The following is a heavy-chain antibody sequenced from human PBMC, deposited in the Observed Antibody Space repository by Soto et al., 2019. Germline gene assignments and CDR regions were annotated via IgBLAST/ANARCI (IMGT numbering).Heavy chain of an antibody. V-gene: IGHV1-3*01. D-gene: IGHD3-10*01. CDR2: INAGNGNT. CDR3: ASSEGTYYGSGSYPWFDP. Sequence: ASVKVSDKASGYAFTSYAMHSVRQAPGQRLEWMGWINAGNGNTKYSQKFQGRVTITRDTSASTAYMELSSLRSEDTAVYYCASSEGTYYGSGSYPWFDPWGQGTLVTVSS. J-gene: IGHJ5*02. CDR1: GYAFTSYA.